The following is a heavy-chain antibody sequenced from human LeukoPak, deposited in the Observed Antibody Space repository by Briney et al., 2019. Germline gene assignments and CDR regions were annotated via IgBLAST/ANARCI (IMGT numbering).Heavy chain of an antibody. V-gene: IGHV3-7*03. D-gene: IGHD6-13*01. Sequence: GGSLRLSCAASGFTFSSYWMSWVRQAPGKGLEWVANIKQDGSEKYYVDSVKGRFTISRDNAKNSLYLQMNSLRSEDTAVYYCARGVRKLVFKWTTNYYYYGMDVWGQGTTVTVSS. CDR3: ARGVRKLVFKWTTNYYYYGMDV. J-gene: IGHJ6*02. CDR1: GFTFSSYW. CDR2: IKQDGSEK.